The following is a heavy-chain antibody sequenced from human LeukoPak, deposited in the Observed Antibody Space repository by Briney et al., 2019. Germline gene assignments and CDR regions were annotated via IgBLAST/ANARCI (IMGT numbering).Heavy chain of an antibody. CDR3: VLGPVVTATNDY. CDR2: ISATGGTI. D-gene: IGHD2-21*02. V-gene: IGHV3-48*01. CDR1: GFTFSSNG. J-gene: IGHJ4*02. Sequence: GGSLRLSCAASGFTFSSNGMNWVRQAPGKGLEWASYISATGGTIYYADSVKGRFTISRDNSKNTLYLQMNSLRAEDTAVYYCVLGPVVTATNDYWGQGTLVTVSS.